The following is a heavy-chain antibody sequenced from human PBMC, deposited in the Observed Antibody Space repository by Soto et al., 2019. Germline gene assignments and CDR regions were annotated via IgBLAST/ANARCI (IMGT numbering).Heavy chain of an antibody. CDR3: ARSFGWYAIDY. J-gene: IGHJ4*02. V-gene: IGHV4-4*02. CDR1: GGSISNSHY. Sequence: QVLLQESGPGLVQPSGTLSLSCAVSGGSISNSHYWGWVRQPPGKGLEWVGDISHSGSVNYNPSLKSRVTISIDKSNNQFSLKLSSVTAADTAVYYCARSFGWYAIDYWGQGTLVIVSS. CDR2: ISHSGSV. D-gene: IGHD6-19*01.